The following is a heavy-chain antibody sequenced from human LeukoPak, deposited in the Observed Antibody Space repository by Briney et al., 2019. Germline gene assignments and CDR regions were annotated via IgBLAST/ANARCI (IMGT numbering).Heavy chain of an antibody. CDR1: GYTFTGYY. V-gene: IGHV1-2*02. D-gene: IGHD1-26*01. Sequence: ASVKVSCKASGYTFTGYYMHWVRQAPGQGLEWMGWINPNSGGTNYAQKFQGRVTMTRDTSISTAYMELRSLRSDDTAVYYCARHFSGSYYYFDYWGQGTLVTVSS. CDR2: INPNSGGT. J-gene: IGHJ4*02. CDR3: ARHFSGSYYYFDY.